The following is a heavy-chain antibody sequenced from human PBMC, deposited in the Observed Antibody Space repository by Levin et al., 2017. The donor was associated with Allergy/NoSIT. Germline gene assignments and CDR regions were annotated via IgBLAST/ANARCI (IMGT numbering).Heavy chain of an antibody. V-gene: IGHV3-23*01. CDR2: ISGSGGNT. CDR1: GLTFSSYA. CDR3: AKTRGWQVVSAYYFDS. Sequence: GGSLRLSCAASGLTFSSYAMSWVRQAPGKGLEWVSSISGSGGNTYYADSVTGRFTIARDNSRNTLFLQMNSLGAEDTGFYYCAKTRGWQVVSAYYFDSWGQGTRVTVSS. D-gene: IGHD6-6*01. J-gene: IGHJ4*02.